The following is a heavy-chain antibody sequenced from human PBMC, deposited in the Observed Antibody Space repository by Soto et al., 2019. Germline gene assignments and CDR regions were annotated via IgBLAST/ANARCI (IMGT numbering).Heavy chain of an antibody. J-gene: IGHJ4*02. D-gene: IGHD1-26*01. CDR2: ISCDGSLQ. CDR1: GLTFSHYG. Sequence: PGGSLRLSCSASGLTFSHYGMHRVRQVPGKGLEWVAVISCDGSLQFYGDSVKGRFTISRDNTKDSLYLQMNSLRAEDTAIYYCARGSAFIGLDYWGQGTPVTVSS. V-gene: IGHV3-30*03. CDR3: ARGSAFIGLDY.